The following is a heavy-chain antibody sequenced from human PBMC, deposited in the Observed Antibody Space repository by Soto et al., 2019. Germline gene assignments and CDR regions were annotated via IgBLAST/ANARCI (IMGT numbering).Heavy chain of an antibody. V-gene: IGHV1-18*01. Sequence: QVQLVQSGAEVKKPGASVKVSCKASGYTFASYAISWMRQAPGQGLEWMGWISAYNGNTNYAQKLQGRVTMTTDTSTSTAEMEMRSLSSDDTAVYYCARDPPPPDYWGQGTLVTVSS. J-gene: IGHJ4*02. CDR1: GYTFASYA. CDR2: ISAYNGNT. CDR3: ARDPPPPDY.